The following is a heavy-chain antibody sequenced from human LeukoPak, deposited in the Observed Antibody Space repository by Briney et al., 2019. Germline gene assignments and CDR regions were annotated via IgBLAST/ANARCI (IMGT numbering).Heavy chain of an antibody. D-gene: IGHD4-17*01. J-gene: IGHJ4*02. V-gene: IGHV3-66*01. CDR1: GFTVSSNY. CDR3: ARGQNDYGDYYFDY. Sequence: GGSLRLSCAASGFTVSSNYMSWVRQAPGKGLEWASVIYSGGSTYYADSVKGRFTISRDNSKNTLYLQMNSLRAEDTAVYYCARGQNDYGDYYFDYWGQGTLVTVSS. CDR2: IYSGGST.